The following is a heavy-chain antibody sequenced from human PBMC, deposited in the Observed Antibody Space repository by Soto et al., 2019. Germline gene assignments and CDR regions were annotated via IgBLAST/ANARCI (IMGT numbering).Heavy chain of an antibody. CDR3: AKGVGSKYYYGSGSAYGMDV. V-gene: IGHV3-23*01. J-gene: IGHJ6*02. CDR1: GFTFSSYA. D-gene: IGHD3-10*01. Sequence: CAASGFTFSSYAMSWVRQAPGKGLEWVSAISGSGGSTYYADSVKGRFTISRDNSKNTLYLQMNSLRAEDTVVYYFAKGVGSKYYYGSGSAYGMDVWGQGTTVTVSS. CDR2: ISGSGGST.